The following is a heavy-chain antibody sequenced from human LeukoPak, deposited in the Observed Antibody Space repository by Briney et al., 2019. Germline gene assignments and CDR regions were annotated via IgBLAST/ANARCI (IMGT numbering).Heavy chain of an antibody. CDR3: ARTGIAAGGPHWFDP. CDR2: IDWDDDK. D-gene: IGHD6-13*01. V-gene: IGHV2-70*11. J-gene: IGHJ5*02. Sequence: SGPALVKPTQTLTLTCTFSGFSLSASGMCVSWIRQSPGKALEWLARIDWDDDKYYSTSLKTRLTISKDTSKNQVVLTMTNMDPVDTATYYCARTGIAAGGPHWFDPWGQGTLVTVSS. CDR1: GFSLSASGMC.